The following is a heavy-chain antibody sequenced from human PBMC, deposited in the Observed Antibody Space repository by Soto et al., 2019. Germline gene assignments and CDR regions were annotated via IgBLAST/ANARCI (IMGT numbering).Heavy chain of an antibody. Sequence: QVQLQEWGPGLVKPSETLSLTCTIFGASISYYYWSWIRQPPGKGLEWIGYIYYSGSTNYNPSLKSRVTISVDTSKKQFSLKLSSVTAADTAVYYCARLPGYSSGVFDYWGQGSLVTVSS. CDR2: IYYSGST. CDR1: GASISYYY. V-gene: IGHV4-59*08. D-gene: IGHD6-19*01. J-gene: IGHJ4*02. CDR3: ARLPGYSSGVFDY.